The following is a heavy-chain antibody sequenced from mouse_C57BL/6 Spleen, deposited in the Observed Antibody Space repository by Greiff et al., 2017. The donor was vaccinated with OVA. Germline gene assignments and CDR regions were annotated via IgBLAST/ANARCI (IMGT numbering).Heavy chain of an antibody. V-gene: IGHV1-55*01. J-gene: IGHJ2*01. CDR1: GYTFTSYW. Sequence: QVQLQQPGAELVKPGASVKMSCKASGYTFTSYWITWVKQRPGQGLEWIGDIYPGSGSTNYNEKFKSKATLTVDTSSSTAYMQLSSLTSEDSAVYYCARGFYDDDEGYYFDYWGQGTTLTVSS. CDR3: ARGFYDDDEGYYFDY. CDR2: IYPGSGST. D-gene: IGHD2-4*01.